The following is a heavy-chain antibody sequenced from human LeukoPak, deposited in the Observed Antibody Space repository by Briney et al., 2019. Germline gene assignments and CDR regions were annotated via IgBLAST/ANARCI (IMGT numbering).Heavy chain of an antibody. D-gene: IGHD3-3*01. Sequence: PGGSLRLSCAASGFTFRSYWMHWVRQAPGKGLVWASRINSDGSTTNYADSVKGRFTISRDNAKNTLYLQMNSLRAEDTAVYYCARAPYFDFWSGYPPDYWGQGTLVTVSS. CDR3: ARAPYFDFWSGYPPDY. J-gene: IGHJ4*02. CDR2: INSDGSTT. V-gene: IGHV3-74*01. CDR1: GFTFRSYW.